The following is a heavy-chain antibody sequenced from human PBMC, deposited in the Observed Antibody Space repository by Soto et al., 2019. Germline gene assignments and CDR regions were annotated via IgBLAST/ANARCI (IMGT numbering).Heavy chain of an antibody. Sequence: QVQLVESGGGVVQPGRSLRLSCAASGFTFSSYAMHWVRQAPGKGLEWVAVISYDGSNKYYADSVKGRFTISRDNSKNTLYLQMNSLRAEDTAVYYCARDRAGEITFGGPLGYWGQGTLVTVSS. V-gene: IGHV3-30-3*01. D-gene: IGHD3-16*01. CDR3: ARDRAGEITFGGPLGY. CDR2: ISYDGSNK. J-gene: IGHJ4*02. CDR1: GFTFSSYA.